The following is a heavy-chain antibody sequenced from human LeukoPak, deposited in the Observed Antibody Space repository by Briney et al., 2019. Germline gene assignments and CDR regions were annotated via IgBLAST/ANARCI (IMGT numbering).Heavy chain of an antibody. CDR1: GYSISSGYY. CDR3: ARVVVVPAAMINWFDP. Sequence: PSETLSLTCAVSGYSISSGYYWGWIRQPPGKGLEWIGSIYHSGSTYYNPSLKSRVTISVDTSKNQFSLKLSSVTAADTAAYYCARVVVVPAAMINWFDPWGQGTLVTVSS. CDR2: IYHSGST. D-gene: IGHD2-2*01. V-gene: IGHV4-38-2*01. J-gene: IGHJ5*02.